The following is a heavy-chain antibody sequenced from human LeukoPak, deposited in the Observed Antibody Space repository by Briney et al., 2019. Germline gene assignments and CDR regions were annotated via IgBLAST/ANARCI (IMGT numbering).Heavy chain of an antibody. CDR1: GFTFSSYA. CDR3: AKDLSGAFDY. Sequence: GGSLRLSCAASGFTFSSYAMSWVRQAPGKGREWVSTLSGSGGSTYYADSVKGRFTISRDNSKNTLYLQMNSLRAEDTAVYYCAKDLSGAFDYWGQGTLVTVSS. CDR2: LSGSGGST. V-gene: IGHV3-23*01. D-gene: IGHD3-10*01. J-gene: IGHJ4*02.